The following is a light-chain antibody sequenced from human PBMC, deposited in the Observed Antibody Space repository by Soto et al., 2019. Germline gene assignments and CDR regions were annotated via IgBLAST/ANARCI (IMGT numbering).Light chain of an antibody. CDR2: DDN. V-gene: IGLV6-57*03. Sequence: FMLTQPPSVSESPGKTVTISCTRSSGSIASNYVQWYQQRPGSAPTTVIYDDNQRRSGVPDRFSGSIDSSSNSASLTISGLQTEDEADYYCQSYDSSSLWVFGGGTKLTVL. CDR3: QSYDSSSLWV. J-gene: IGLJ3*02. CDR1: SGSIASNY.